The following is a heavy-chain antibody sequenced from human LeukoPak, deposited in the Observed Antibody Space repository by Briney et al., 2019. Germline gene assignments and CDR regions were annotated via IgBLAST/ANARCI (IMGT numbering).Heavy chain of an antibody. CDR2: INHSGST. CDR1: GGSFSGYY. J-gene: IGHJ6*02. V-gene: IGHV4-34*01. Sequence: SETLSLTCAVYGGSFSGYYWSWIRQPPGKGLEWIGEINHSGSTNYNPSLKSRVTISVDTSKNQFSLKLSSVTAADTAVYYCAREGIEYSSSSRKGSYYYYGMDVWGQGTTVTVSS. CDR3: AREGIEYSSSSRKGSYYYYGMDV. D-gene: IGHD6-6*01.